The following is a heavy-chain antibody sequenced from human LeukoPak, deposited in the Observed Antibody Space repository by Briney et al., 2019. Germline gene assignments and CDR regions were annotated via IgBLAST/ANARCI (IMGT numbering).Heavy chain of an antibody. V-gene: IGHV1-69*05. J-gene: IGHJ5*02. D-gene: IGHD4-17*01. CDR1: GGTFSSYA. CDR3: AMTTVTSNWFDP. CDR2: IIPIFGTA. Sequence: SVKVSCKASGGTFSSYAISWVRQAPGQGLEWMGGIIPIFGTANYAQKFQGRVTMTRDTSTSTVYMELSSLRSEDTAVYYCAMTTVTSNWFDPWGQGTLVTVSS.